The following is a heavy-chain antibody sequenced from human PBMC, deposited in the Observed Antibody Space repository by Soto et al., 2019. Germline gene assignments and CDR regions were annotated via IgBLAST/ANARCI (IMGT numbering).Heavy chain of an antibody. J-gene: IGHJ5*02. V-gene: IGHV1-18*01. CDR2: ISAYNGNT. CDR3: ATVVLGPEILNWFDP. Sequence: ASVKVSCKASGYTFTSYGISWVRQAPGQGLEWMGWISAYNGNTNYAQKLQGRVTMTTDTSTSTAYMELRSLRSDDTAVYYCATVVLGPEILNWFDPWGQGTLVTVSS. D-gene: IGHD3-10*01. CDR1: GYTFTSYG.